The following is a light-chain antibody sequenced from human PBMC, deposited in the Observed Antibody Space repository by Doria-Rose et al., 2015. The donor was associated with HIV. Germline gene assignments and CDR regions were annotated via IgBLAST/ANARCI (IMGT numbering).Light chain of an antibody. J-gene: IGKJ1*01. V-gene: IGKV3-20*01. CDR2: GGS. CDR1: QSFSSTY. CDR3: HQYGTSWT. Sequence: TQSSGTLSLSPGERATLSCRASQSFSSTYLAWYQQNPGQAPSLLIYGGSTRATGIPDRFSASGSGTDFTLTINRLEPEDFALYYCHQYGTSWTFGQGTKVEI.